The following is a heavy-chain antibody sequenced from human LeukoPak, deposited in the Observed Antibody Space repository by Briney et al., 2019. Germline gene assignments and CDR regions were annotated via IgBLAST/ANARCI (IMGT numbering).Heavy chain of an antibody. CDR3: TSQKPKYYDILTGYYPFDY. J-gene: IGHJ4*02. CDR2: IRSKAYGGTT. D-gene: IGHD3-9*01. CDR1: GFTFGDYA. V-gene: IGHV3-49*03. Sequence: PGGSLRLSCTASGFTFGDYAMSWFRQAPGKGLEWVGFIRSKAYGGTTEYAASVKGRFTISRDDSKSIAYLQMNSLKTEDTAVYYCTSQKPKYYDILTGYYPFDYWGQGTLVTVSS.